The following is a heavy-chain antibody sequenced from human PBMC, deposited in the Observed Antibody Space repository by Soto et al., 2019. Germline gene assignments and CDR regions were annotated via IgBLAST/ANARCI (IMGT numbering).Heavy chain of an antibody. CDR1: GFTFSSYA. CDR2: ISYDGSNK. V-gene: IGHV3-30-3*01. Sequence: QVQLVESGGGVVQPGRSLRLSCAASGFTFSSYAMHWVRQAPGKGLEWVAVISYDGSNKYYADSVKGRFTISRDNSKNTLYLQMNSLGAEDTAVYYCAREIEDYGDYWYYFDYWGQGTLVTVSS. CDR3: AREIEDYGDYWYYFDY. J-gene: IGHJ4*02. D-gene: IGHD4-17*01.